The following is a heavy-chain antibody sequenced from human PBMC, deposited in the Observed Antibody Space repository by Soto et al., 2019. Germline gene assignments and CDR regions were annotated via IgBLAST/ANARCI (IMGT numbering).Heavy chain of an antibody. Sequence: QVQLQQWGAGLLKPSETLSLTCAVYGGSFSGYYWSWIRQPPGKGLEWIGEINHSGSTNYNPSLKSRVTISVDTSKNHFSLKLSSVTAADTAVYYCARGSIVATRWGNFDYWGQGTLVTVSS. CDR1: GGSFSGYY. J-gene: IGHJ4*02. CDR2: INHSGST. D-gene: IGHD5-12*01. CDR3: ARGSIVATRWGNFDY. V-gene: IGHV4-34*01.